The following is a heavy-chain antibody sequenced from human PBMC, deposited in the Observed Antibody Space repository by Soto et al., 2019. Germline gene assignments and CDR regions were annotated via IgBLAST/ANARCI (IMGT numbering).Heavy chain of an antibody. Sequence: EVQLLESGGGLVQPGGSLRLSCAASGFTFSSYAMSWVRQAPGKGLEWVSAISGSGGSTYYANSVKGRFTISRDNSKNTLYLKMNSLRAEDTAVYYCAKGLRSGTPLSIAAAGTLAFDIWGQGTMVTVSS. D-gene: IGHD6-13*01. CDR2: ISGSGGST. CDR3: AKGLRSGTPLSIAAAGTLAFDI. J-gene: IGHJ3*02. V-gene: IGHV3-23*01. CDR1: GFTFSSYA.